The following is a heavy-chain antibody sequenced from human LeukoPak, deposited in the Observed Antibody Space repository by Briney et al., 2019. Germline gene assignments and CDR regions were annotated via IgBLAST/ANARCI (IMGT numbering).Heavy chain of an antibody. D-gene: IGHD1-26*01. V-gene: IGHV3-23*01. CDR3: TKVGDPIY. Sequence: GGSLRLSCAASGFTVSSNYMNWVRQAPGKGLEWVSAIGSSGGTTYYADSAKGRFTISRDNSKNTLYLQMNSLRAEDTAVYYCTKVGDPIYWGQGTLVTVSS. CDR1: GFTVSSNY. J-gene: IGHJ4*02. CDR2: IGSSGGTT.